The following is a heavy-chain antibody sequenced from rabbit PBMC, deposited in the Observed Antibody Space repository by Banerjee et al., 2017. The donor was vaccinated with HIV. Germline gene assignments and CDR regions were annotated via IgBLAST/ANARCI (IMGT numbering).Heavy chain of an antibody. J-gene: IGHJ3*01. CDR2: IYLGSSGST. CDR1: GFSFSNKYV. Sequence: QDQLAESGGDLVKPDGSLTLTCTASGFSFSNKYVMGWVRQAPGKGLEWIACIYLGSSGSTYYASWAKGRFTISKTSSTTVTLQMTSLTATDTTSYFCARDLAGVIGWNFGLWSQGTLVTVS. CDR3: ARDLAGVIGWNFGL. D-gene: IGHD4-1*01. V-gene: IGHV1S45*01.